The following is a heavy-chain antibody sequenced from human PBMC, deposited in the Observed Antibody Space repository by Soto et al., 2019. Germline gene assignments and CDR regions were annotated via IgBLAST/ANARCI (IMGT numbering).Heavy chain of an antibody. CDR2: ISYDGSDQ. CDR3: AKDTGADY. V-gene: IGHV3-30*18. CDR1: GFTFSSYR. J-gene: IGHJ4*02. D-gene: IGHD3-10*01. Sequence: QVQLVESGGGVVQPGRSLRLSCAASGFTFSSYRMYWVRQAPGKGLEWVARISYDGSDQFYGDSVKGRFTISRDNSKNILYVQMNSLRSEDTAVYYCAKDTGADYWGQGTVVTVSA.